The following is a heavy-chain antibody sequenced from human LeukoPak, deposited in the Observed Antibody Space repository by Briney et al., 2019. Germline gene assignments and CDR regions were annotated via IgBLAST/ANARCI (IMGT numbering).Heavy chain of an antibody. CDR1: GGSISSYY. J-gene: IGHJ3*02. D-gene: IGHD4-11*01. Sequence: SETLSLTCTVSGGSISSYYWSWIRQPPGKGLEWIGDIYYSGSTNYNPSLKSRVTISVDTSKNQFSLKLGSVTAADTAVYYCARPNSHYLGNDAFDIWGQGTMVTVSS. CDR3: ARPNSHYLGNDAFDI. V-gene: IGHV4-59*01. CDR2: IYYSGST.